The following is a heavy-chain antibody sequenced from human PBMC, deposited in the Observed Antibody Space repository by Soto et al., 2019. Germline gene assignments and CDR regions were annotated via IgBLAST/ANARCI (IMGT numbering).Heavy chain of an antibody. CDR1: GFTFSSYA. CDR2: ISYDGSNK. V-gene: IGHV3-30-3*01. J-gene: IGHJ4*02. Sequence: RLSCAASGFTFSSYAMRWVRQAPGKGLEWVAVISYDGSNKYYADSVKGRFTISRDNSKNTLYLQMNSLRAEDTAVYYCARGVTSQQWLVVHIGYYFDYWGQGTLVTVSS. D-gene: IGHD6-19*01. CDR3: ARGVTSQQWLVVHIGYYFDY.